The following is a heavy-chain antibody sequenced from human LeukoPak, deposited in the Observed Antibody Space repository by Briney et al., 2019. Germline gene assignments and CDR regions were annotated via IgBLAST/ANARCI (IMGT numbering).Heavy chain of an antibody. J-gene: IGHJ6*02. CDR1: GGSISSGGYY. CDR3: AREVRVTDPSNEYYYYYYGMDV. CDR2: IYYSGST. V-gene: IGHV4-31*03. Sequence: PSETLSLTCTVSGGSISSGGYYWSWIRQHPGKGLEWIGYIYYSGSTYYNPSLKSRVTISVDTSKNQFSLKLSSVTAADTAVYYCAREVRVTDPSNEYYYYYYGMDVWGQGTTVTVSS. D-gene: IGHD2-21*02.